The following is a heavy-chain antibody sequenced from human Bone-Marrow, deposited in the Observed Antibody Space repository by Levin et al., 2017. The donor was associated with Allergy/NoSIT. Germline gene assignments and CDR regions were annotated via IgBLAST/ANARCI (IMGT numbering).Heavy chain of an antibody. D-gene: IGHD2-8*02. V-gene: IGHV3-21*01. CDR1: GFTFSDYS. CDR3: ARGIIGDVRVAHKEAFDI. J-gene: IGHJ3*02. CDR2: ISGDSSDL. Sequence: KSGGSLRLSCIVSGFTFSDYSIYWVRQAPGKGLEWISSISGDSSDLYYADSVKGRFTISRDNAKNSLTLQMNSLRAEDTAVYYCARGIIGDVRVAHKEAFDIWGQGTMVSVSS.